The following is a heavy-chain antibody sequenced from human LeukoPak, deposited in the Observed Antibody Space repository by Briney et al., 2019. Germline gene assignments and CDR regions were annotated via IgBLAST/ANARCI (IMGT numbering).Heavy chain of an antibody. CDR3: ARSDHGPEY. J-gene: IGHJ4*02. Sequence: PGGSLRLACAASGFTFGNAWMNWVRQAPGQGLEWVAIINKDGSEKHYVDSVKGRFTISRDNAKNSLYLQMNSLRAEDSAVYYCARSDHGPEYWGQGTLVTVSS. D-gene: IGHD1-14*01. V-gene: IGHV3-7*01. CDR1: GFTFGNAW. CDR2: INKDGSEK.